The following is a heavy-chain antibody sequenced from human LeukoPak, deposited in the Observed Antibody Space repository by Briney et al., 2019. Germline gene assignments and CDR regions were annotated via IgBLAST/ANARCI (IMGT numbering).Heavy chain of an antibody. CDR1: GFSFSSYA. D-gene: IGHD3-22*01. CDR3: ARSQGGTMSLRHFDL. J-gene: IGHJ2*01. V-gene: IGHV3-23*01. CDR2: ISGSGGRT. Sequence: PGGSLRLSCAASGFSFSSYAMNWVRQAPGKGLEWVSAISGSGGRTYYADSVKGRFTISRDNSKNMLYLQMNSLRAEDTAVYYCARSQGGTMSLRHFDLWGRGTLVTVSS.